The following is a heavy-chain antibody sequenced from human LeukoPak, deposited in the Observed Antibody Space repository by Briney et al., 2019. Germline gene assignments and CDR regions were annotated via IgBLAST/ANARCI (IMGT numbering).Heavy chain of an antibody. D-gene: IGHD2-2*02. CDR1: GYDFTNYW. Sequence: GESLKISCKCSGYDFTNYWIGWVRQMPGKGLEWMGIIYPADSETRYSPSFQGQVTITADKSGSTAYLQWSSLKASDTAMYYCARENPYCSSTSCYTKSGFDYWGQGTLVTVSS. V-gene: IGHV5-51*01. J-gene: IGHJ4*02. CDR2: IYPADSET. CDR3: ARENPYCSSTSCYTKSGFDY.